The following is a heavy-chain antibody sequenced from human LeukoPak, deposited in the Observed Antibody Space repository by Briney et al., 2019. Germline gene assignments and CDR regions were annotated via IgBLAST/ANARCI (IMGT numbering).Heavy chain of an antibody. Sequence: FSGYYWXWVRQXPXXXLXXXGEINHSARTNYNPSLKSRVTISVDTSKNQFSLKLSSVTAADTAVYYCAGKGYFDWLFPFDYWGQGTLVTVSS. CDR3: AGKGYFDWLFPFDY. D-gene: IGHD3-9*01. V-gene: IGHV4-34*01. J-gene: IGHJ4*02. CDR2: INHSART. CDR1: FSGYY.